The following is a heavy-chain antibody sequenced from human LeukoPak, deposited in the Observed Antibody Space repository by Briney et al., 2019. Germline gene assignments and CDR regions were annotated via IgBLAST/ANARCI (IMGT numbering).Heavy chain of an antibody. V-gene: IGHV4-59*08. Sequence: SETLSLTCTVSGGSISSYYWSWIRQPPGKGLEWIGYIYYSGSTNYNPSLKSRVTISVDTSKNQFSLKLSSVTAADTAVYYCARGSRGLVTAFDYWGQGTLVTVSS. J-gene: IGHJ4*02. D-gene: IGHD3/OR15-3a*01. CDR1: GGSISSYY. CDR2: IYYSGST. CDR3: ARGSRGLVTAFDY.